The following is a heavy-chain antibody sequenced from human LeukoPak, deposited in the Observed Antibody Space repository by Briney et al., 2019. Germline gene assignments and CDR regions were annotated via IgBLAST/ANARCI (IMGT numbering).Heavy chain of an antibody. J-gene: IGHJ4*02. CDR3: ARENSYHFDWLPFPFDY. V-gene: IGHV4-61*02. D-gene: IGHD3-9*01. CDR1: GGSISSSRYY. CDR2: IYTSGST. Sequence: SETLSLTCTVYGGSISSSRYYWSWIRQPAGKGLEWIGRIYTSGSTNYNPSLESRVTMSVDTSKNQFSLKLSSVTAADTAVYYCARENSYHFDWLPFPFDYWGQGTLVTVSS.